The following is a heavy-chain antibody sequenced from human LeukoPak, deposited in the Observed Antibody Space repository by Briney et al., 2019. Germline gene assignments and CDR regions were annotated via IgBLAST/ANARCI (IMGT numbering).Heavy chain of an antibody. CDR1: GGSLSSYY. J-gene: IGHJ6*02. D-gene: IGHD1-1*01. V-gene: IGHV4-59*01. CDR3: ARDTTRYGMDV. Sequence: SETLSLTCAVSGGSLSSYYWSWIRQPPGKGLEWIGYIYYSGSTNYNPSLKSRVTISVDTSKNQFSLKLSSVTAADTAVYYCARDTTRYGMDVWGQGTTVTVSS. CDR2: IYYSGST.